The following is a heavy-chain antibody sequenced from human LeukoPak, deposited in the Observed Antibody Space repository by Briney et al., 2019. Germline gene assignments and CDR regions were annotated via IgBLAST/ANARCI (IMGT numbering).Heavy chain of an antibody. Sequence: GSSVKVSCKASGGSFNRNAVSWVRQAPGQGLEWMGGIIPMFPTPNYAQKFQDRVTITADESTTTVYMELSSLRSEDTAVYYCARVSYYYGSGSYNNWFGPWGQGTLVTVSS. CDR2: IIPMFPTP. CDR1: GGSFNRNA. V-gene: IGHV1-69*01. J-gene: IGHJ5*02. D-gene: IGHD3-10*01. CDR3: ARVSYYYGSGSYNNWFGP.